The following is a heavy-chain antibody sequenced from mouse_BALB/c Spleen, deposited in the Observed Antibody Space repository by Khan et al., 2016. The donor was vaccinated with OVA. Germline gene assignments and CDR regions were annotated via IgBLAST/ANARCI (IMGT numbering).Heavy chain of an antibody. CDR3: ANGNYGWFAY. Sequence: EVELVESGGGLVKPGGSLKLSCAASGFTFSSFAMSWVRQIPEKRLEWVATISSVGTYTYYPDSVKGRFTISRDNAKSTQYLQITSLRSEDTATYYCANGNYGWFAYWGQGTLVSVSA. V-gene: IGHV5-9-1*01. J-gene: IGHJ3*01. CDR1: GFTFSSFA. CDR2: ISSVGTYT. D-gene: IGHD2-1*01.